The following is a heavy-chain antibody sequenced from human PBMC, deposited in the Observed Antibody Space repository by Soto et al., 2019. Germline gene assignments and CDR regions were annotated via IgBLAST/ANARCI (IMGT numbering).Heavy chain of an antibody. D-gene: IGHD3-22*01. Sequence: QVQLVQSGAEVKKPGASVKVSCKASGYTFTGYYMHWVRQAPGQGLEWMGWINPNSGGTNYAQKFQGRVTITADKSTSTAYMELSSLRSEDTAVYYCTFHYYDSSGYLYYFDYWGQGTLVTVSS. CDR1: GYTFTGYY. CDR3: TFHYYDSSGYLYYFDY. V-gene: IGHV1-2*02. J-gene: IGHJ4*02. CDR2: INPNSGGT.